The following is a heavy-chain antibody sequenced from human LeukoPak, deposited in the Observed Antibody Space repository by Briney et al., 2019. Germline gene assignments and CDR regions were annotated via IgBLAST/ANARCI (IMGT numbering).Heavy chain of an antibody. CDR1: SGSISSGDYS. V-gene: IGHV4-30-2*01. CDR2: IYHTGNT. D-gene: IGHD2-21*02. J-gene: IGHJ3*02. Sequence: SETLSLTCAVSSGSISSGDYSWSWIRQPPGNGLEWIGYIYHTGNTNYNPSLKSRVTISVARSKNQFSLRLSSVTAADTAVYYCASGGDFAFDIWGQGTMVTVSS. CDR3: ASGGDFAFDI.